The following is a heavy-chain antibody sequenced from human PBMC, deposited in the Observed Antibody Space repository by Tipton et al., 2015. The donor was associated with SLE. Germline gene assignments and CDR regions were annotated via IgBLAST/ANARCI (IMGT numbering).Heavy chain of an antibody. CDR3: ARGGAVYYYYYYMDV. Sequence: TLSLTCTVSGGSISAGAYYWGWIRQPPGKEMEWIGSMHHGGGTFYSPSLKSRVTISLDTSMNQFSLKLSSVTAADTAVYYCARGGAVYYYYYYMDVWGKGTTVTVSS. V-gene: IGHV4-39*07. CDR2: MHHGGGT. CDR1: GGSISAGAYY. D-gene: IGHD3-10*01. J-gene: IGHJ6*03.